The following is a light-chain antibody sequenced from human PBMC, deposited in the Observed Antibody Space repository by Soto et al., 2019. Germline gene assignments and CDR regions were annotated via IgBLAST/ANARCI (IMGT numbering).Light chain of an antibody. CDR1: QSVSSN. J-gene: IGKJ4*01. CDR2: ATS. CDR3: QQYNNWPLT. Sequence: EIVMTQSPATLSVSPGERATLSCRASQSVSSNLAWYRQTPGQAPRLLIYATSTRATGVPARFSGGGSGTEFTLTISSLQSEDFAVYYCQQYNNWPLTFGGGTKVEIK. V-gene: IGKV3-15*01.